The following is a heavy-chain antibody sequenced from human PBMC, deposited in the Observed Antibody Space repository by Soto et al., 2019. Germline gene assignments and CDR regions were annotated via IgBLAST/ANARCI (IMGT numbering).Heavy chain of an antibody. Sequence: SETLSLTCTVSGGSISSSSYYWGWIRQPPGKGLEWIGSIYYSGSTYYNPSLKSRVTISVDTSKNQFSLKLSSVTAADTAVYYCARLGPYYYDSRGYYPLFDYSGQATLVTVSS. D-gene: IGHD3-22*01. J-gene: IGHJ4*02. V-gene: IGHV4-39*01. CDR2: IYYSGST. CDR3: ARLGPYYYDSRGYYPLFDY. CDR1: GGSISSSSYY.